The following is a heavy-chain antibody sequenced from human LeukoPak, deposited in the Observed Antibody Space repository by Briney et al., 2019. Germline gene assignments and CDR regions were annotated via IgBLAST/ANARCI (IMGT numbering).Heavy chain of an antibody. J-gene: IGHJ3*02. D-gene: IGHD6-13*01. Sequence: SQTLSLTCTVSGGSISSGSYYWSWIRQPAGKGLEWIGCIYTSGSTNYNPSLKSRVTISVDTSKNQFSLKLSSVTAADTAVYYCARGPKRGIAAAGSRMGRHAFDIWGQGTMVTVSS. V-gene: IGHV4-61*02. CDR1: GGSISSGSYY. CDR3: ARGPKRGIAAAGSRMGRHAFDI. CDR2: IYTSGST.